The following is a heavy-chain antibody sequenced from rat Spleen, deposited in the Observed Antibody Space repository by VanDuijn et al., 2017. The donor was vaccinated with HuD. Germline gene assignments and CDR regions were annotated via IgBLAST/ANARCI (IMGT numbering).Heavy chain of an antibody. V-gene: IGHV5-29*01. CDR3: TSPRVHDGSYYYYFDY. CDR1: GVTFSNYG. CDR2: ISYDGGST. D-gene: IGHD1-12*02. J-gene: IGHJ2*01. Sequence: EVQLVESGGGLVQPGRSLKLSCAASGVTFSNYGMHWIRQAPTKGLEWVASISYDGGSTYYRDSVKGRFIISRDNAKSTLYLQIDSLRSEDTATYYCTSPRVHDGSYYYYFDYWGQGVMVTVSS.